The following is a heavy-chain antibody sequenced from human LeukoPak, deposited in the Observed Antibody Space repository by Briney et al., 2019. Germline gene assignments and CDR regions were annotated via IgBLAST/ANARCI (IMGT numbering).Heavy chain of an antibody. V-gene: IGHV1-8*01. J-gene: IGHJ6*02. D-gene: IGHD2-15*01. CDR1: GYTFTSYD. CDR2: MNPNGGNT. CDR3: ASHLFPYCSGGSCYSDYYYYGMDV. Sequence: GASVKVSCKASGYTFTSYDINWVRQATGQGLEWMGWMNPNGGNTGYAQKFQGRVTMTRNTSISTAYMELSSLRSEDTAVYYCASHLFPYCSGGSCYSDYYYYGMDVWGQGTTVTVSS.